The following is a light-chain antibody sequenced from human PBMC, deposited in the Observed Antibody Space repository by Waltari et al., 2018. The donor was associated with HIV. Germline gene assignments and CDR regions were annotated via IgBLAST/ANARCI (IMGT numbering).Light chain of an antibody. CDR3: CSYAGSSTVV. Sequence: QSALTQPASVSGSPGQSITISCTGTSSDVGSYNLVSWYQQHPGKAPKLMNYEGSKLPSGFSNRFSGSKSGNTASLTISGLQAEDEADYYCCSYAGSSTVVFGGGTKLTVL. J-gene: IGLJ2*01. CDR1: SSDVGSYNL. V-gene: IGLV2-23*01. CDR2: EGS.